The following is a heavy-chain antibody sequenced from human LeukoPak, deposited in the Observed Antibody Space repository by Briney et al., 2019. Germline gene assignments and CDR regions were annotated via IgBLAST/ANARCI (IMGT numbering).Heavy chain of an antibody. V-gene: IGHV3-7*03. CDR3: ARRAGAYSHPYDY. J-gene: IGHJ4*02. D-gene: IGHD4/OR15-4a*01. Sequence: GGSLRLSCAASGFTFSSYWMTWVRQAPGKGLEWVANIKQDGSEKYYVDSVKGRFTISRDNAKNSLYLQMNSLRAEDTAVYYCARRAGAYSHPYDYWGQGTLVTVSS. CDR2: IKQDGSEK. CDR1: GFTFSSYW.